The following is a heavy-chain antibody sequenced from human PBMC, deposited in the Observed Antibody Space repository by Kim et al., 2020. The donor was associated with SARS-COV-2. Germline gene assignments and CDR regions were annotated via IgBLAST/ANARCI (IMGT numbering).Heavy chain of an antibody. V-gene: IGHV3-30*04. CDR1: GFTFSSYA. CDR2: ISYDGSNK. Sequence: GGSLRLSCAASGFTFSSYAMHWVRQAPGKGLEWVAVISYDGSNKYYADSVKGRFTISRDNSKNTLYLQMNSLRAEDTAVYYCARAGRKKTIFGVVIIGNWFDPWGQGTLVTVSS. J-gene: IGHJ5*02. D-gene: IGHD3-3*01. CDR3: ARAGRKKTIFGVVIIGNWFDP.